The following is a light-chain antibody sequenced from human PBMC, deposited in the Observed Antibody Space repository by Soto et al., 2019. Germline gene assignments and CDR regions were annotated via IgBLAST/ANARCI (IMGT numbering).Light chain of an antibody. J-gene: IGKJ1*01. CDR3: QHYGGMWT. CDR1: QSITNR. Sequence: TQSPATLSVSPGERAALSCRASQSITNRLAWYQQKPGKAPKVLIYDASNLEYGVPSRFSGSGFGTEFILTISSLQPDDFATYWCQHYGGMWTFGQGTKVEMK. V-gene: IGKV1-5*01. CDR2: DAS.